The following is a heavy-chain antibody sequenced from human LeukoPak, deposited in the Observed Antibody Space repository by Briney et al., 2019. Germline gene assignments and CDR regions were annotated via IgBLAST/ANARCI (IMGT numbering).Heavy chain of an antibody. J-gene: IGHJ4*02. Sequence: GGSLRLSCAATGFTFSDYYMSWIRQAPGKGLEWVSYISSSGSTIYYADSVKGRFTISRDNAKNSLYLQMNSLRAEDMALYYCAKSGSSWYTGPIDYWGQGTLVTVSS. CDR1: GFTFSDYY. D-gene: IGHD6-13*01. V-gene: IGHV3-11*01. CDR3: AKSGSSWYTGPIDY. CDR2: ISSSGSTI.